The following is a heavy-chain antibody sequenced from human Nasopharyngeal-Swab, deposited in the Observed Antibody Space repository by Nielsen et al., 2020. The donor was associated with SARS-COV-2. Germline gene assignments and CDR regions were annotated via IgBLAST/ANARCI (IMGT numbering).Heavy chain of an antibody. CDR3: ATGRLGELSLYRYYYYYYGMDV. Sequence: PWNGLVGVGNIYNSGSTHYNPSLKSRVTISADTSKNQFSLKLSSVTAADTAVYYCATGRLGELSLYRYYYYYYGMDVWGQGTTVTVSS. V-gene: IGHV4-31*02. D-gene: IGHD3-16*02. J-gene: IGHJ6*02. CDR2: IYNSGST.